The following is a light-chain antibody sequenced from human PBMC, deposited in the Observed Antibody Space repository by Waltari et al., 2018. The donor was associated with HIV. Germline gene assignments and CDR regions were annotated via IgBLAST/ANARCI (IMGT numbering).Light chain of an antibody. J-gene: IGKJ3*01. CDR1: QSVPANY. CDR2: AAS. V-gene: IGKV3-20*01. CDR3: QQYGSSLFT. Sequence: EIVLTQSPGTLSLSPGERVTLSCRASQSVPANYVAWYQQKPAPAPRLLIYAASSRATGIPDRFSGGGSGTDFTLTINSLEPEDFAVYFCQQYGSSLFTFGPGTKVDLK.